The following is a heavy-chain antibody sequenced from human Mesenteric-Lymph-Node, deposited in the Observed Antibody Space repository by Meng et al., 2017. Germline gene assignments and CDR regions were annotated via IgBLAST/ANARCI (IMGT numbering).Heavy chain of an antibody. CDR1: GYTFTSYA. CDR2: SNAGNGNT. D-gene: IGHD3-22*01. V-gene: IGHV1-3*02. CDR3: ARGRFDYYDSSGSLYYGMDV. Sequence: ASVKVSCKASGYTFTSYAMHWVCQAPGQRLEWMGWSNAGNGNTKYSQEFQGRVTITRDTSASTAYMELSSVTAADTAVYYCARGRFDYYDSSGSLYYGMDVWGQGTTVTVSS. J-gene: IGHJ6*02.